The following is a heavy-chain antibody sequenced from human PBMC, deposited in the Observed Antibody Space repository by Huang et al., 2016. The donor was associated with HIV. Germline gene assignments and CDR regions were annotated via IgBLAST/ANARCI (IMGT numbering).Heavy chain of an antibody. D-gene: IGHD6-19*01. Sequence: LQLQESGPGLVKSSETLSLICTVSGGSISSSSYYWGWIRQPPGKGPEWIGSIYYRGNTYYNPPLKSRGTISVDTSKNQFSLKVNSVTAADTAVYYCARHGRVAGHYYNNMDVWGRGTTVTVSS. CDR1: GGSISSSSYY. J-gene: IGHJ6*02. CDR2: IYYRGNT. V-gene: IGHV4-39*01. CDR3: ARHGRVAGHYYNNMDV.